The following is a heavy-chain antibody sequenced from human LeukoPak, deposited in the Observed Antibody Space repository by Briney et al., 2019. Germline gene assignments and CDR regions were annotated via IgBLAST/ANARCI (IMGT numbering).Heavy chain of an antibody. CDR1: GFTFSSYA. V-gene: IGHV3-23*01. CDR3: ANPQSSSSCFDY. Sequence: GGSLRLSCAASGFTFSSYAMSWVRQAPGKGLEWVSAISGSGGSTYYADSVKGRFTISRDKSKNTLYLQMNSLRAEDTAVYYCANPQSSSSCFDYWGQGTLVTVSS. D-gene: IGHD6-6*01. J-gene: IGHJ4*02. CDR2: ISGSGGST.